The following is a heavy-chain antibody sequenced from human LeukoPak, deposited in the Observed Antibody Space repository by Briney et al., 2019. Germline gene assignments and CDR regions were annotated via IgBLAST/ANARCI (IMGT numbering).Heavy chain of an antibody. CDR3: ARDSMVYCSGGSCYMLDY. Sequence: GGSLRLSCAASGFTFSSYSMNWVRQAPGKGLEWVSYISSSSSTICYADSVKGRFTISRDNAKNSLYLQMNSLRAEDTAVYYCARDSMVYCSGGSCYMLDYWGQGTLVTVSS. J-gene: IGHJ4*02. CDR1: GFTFSSYS. D-gene: IGHD2-15*01. V-gene: IGHV3-48*01. CDR2: ISSSSSTI.